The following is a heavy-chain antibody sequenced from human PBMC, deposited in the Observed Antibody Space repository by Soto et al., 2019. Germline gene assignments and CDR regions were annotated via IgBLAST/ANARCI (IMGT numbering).Heavy chain of an antibody. J-gene: IGHJ5*02. CDR2: MYYTGNK. CDR3: ARRSSSSLGSLFDP. Sequence: SETLSLPCTVSGGSISRSTYYWDWIRQPPGKGLEWIGAMYYTGNKNYNPSLESRVTMSVDTSKNQFSLKLSSVTPTDTAVYYCARRSSSSLGSLFDPWGRGILVTVSS. CDR1: GGSISRSTYY. V-gene: IGHV4-39*01. D-gene: IGHD6-6*01.